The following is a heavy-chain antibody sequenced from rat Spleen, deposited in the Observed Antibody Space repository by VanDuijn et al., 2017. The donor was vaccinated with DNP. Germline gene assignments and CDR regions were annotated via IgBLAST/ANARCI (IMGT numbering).Heavy chain of an antibody. D-gene: IGHD1-11*01. Sequence: EVQLVESGGDLVQPGRSLKLSCVASGFTFSYYWMTWIRQVPGKGLEWIASITSGAGTTSYADSVKGRFTVSRDDARNTLYLQMNSLRSEDTATYYCTTVYGGYSGWFASWGQGTLVTVSS. CDR3: TTVYGGYSGWFAS. V-gene: IGHV5-31*01. J-gene: IGHJ3*01. CDR1: GFTFSYYW. CDR2: ITSGAGTT.